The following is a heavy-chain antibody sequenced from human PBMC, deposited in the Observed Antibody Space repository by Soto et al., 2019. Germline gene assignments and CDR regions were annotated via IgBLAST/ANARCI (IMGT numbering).Heavy chain of an antibody. Sequence: QVQLQESGPGLVKPSETLSLTCTVSGGSISSYYCSWIRQPPGKGLEWIGYIYYSGSTNYNPSLNSRVTRAIDTSKNQCSLKLSSVTAADTAVYYGARGVSSGRYPGGFDPWGQGTLVTVSS. V-gene: IGHV4-59*01. CDR2: IYYSGST. D-gene: IGHD6-19*01. CDR3: ARGVSSGRYPGGFDP. CDR1: GGSISSYY. J-gene: IGHJ5*02.